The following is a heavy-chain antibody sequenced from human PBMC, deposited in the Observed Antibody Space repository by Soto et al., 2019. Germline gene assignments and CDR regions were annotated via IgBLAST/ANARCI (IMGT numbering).Heavy chain of an antibody. V-gene: IGHV1-2*07. Sequence: DSVKGSCKASGYTFTGYYMHWVRQAPGQGLEWMGLINPNSCGTKYAHKFQGRVTMTRDTSTSTAYMELSRLRSYDTAVYYCARAHYSSSWGNWFEPWGPGTLVTVSS. CDR1: GYTFTGYY. CDR2: INPNSCGT. J-gene: IGHJ5*02. D-gene: IGHD6-13*01. CDR3: ARAHYSSSWGNWFEP.